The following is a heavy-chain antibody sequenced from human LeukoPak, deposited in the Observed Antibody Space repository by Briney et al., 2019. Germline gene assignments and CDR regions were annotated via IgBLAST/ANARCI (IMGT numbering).Heavy chain of an antibody. D-gene: IGHD5-18*01. Sequence: GGSLRLSCAASGFTFSDYYMSWIRQAPGKGLEWVSYISSSGSTIYYADSVKGRFTISRDNAKNSLYLQTNSLRAEDTAVYYCARDFWAAGYSYGHDYFDYWGQGTLVTVSS. CDR3: ARDFWAAGYSYGHDYFDY. CDR1: GFTFSDYY. V-gene: IGHV3-11*04. J-gene: IGHJ4*02. CDR2: ISSSGSTI.